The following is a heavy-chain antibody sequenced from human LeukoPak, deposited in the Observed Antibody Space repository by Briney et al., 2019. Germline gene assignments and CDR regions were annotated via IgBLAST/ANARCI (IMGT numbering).Heavy chain of an antibody. CDR3: ARSGDYYDNHHGMDV. V-gene: IGHV3-74*01. CDR1: GFTFSAYW. D-gene: IGHD3-22*01. Sequence: PGGSLRLSCAASGFTFSAYWMHWVRQAPGKGLVWVGRINDVGSDSSYMDSVKGRFTISRDNAKNTLYLQMNSLRAEDTAVYYCARSGDYYDNHHGMDVWGQGTTVTVSS. J-gene: IGHJ6*02. CDR2: INDVGSDS.